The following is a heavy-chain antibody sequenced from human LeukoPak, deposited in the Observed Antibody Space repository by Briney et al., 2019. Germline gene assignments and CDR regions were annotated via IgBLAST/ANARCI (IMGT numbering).Heavy chain of an antibody. J-gene: IGHJ3*02. CDR1: GGSISSYY. D-gene: IGHD3-22*01. CDR3: ARLGRRGYYDSSGYWYAFDI. CDR2: IYYSGST. V-gene: IGHV4-59*08. Sequence: PSETLSLTCTVSGGSISSYYWSWIRQPPGKGLEWIGYIYYSGSTNYNPSLKSRVTISVDTSKNQFSLKLSSVTAADTAVYYCARLGRRGYYDSSGYWYAFDIWGQGTMVTVSS.